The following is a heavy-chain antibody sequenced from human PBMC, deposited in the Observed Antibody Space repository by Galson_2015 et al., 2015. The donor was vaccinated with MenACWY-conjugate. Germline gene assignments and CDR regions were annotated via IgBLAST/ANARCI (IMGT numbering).Heavy chain of an antibody. J-gene: IGHJ4*02. CDR2: IYPSDSDT. CDR3: ARTAYSYASPFDY. D-gene: IGHD5-18*01. V-gene: IGHV5-51*01. CDR1: GDSFSTYW. Sequence: QSGAEVKKPGESLKISCKGSGDSFSTYWVGWVRQMPGKGLEWMGIIYPSDSDTRYSPSFQGQVTISAAKSINTAYLQWTSLKASDTAVYWCARTAYSYASPFDYWGQGTLVTVSS.